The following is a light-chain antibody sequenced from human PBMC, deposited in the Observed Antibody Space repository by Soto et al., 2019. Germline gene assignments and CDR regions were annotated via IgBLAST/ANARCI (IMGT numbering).Light chain of an antibody. J-gene: IGLJ3*02. V-gene: IGLV2-14*01. CDR1: NSDIGSYNY. CDR3: SSYTTRSTWV. Sequence: QSVLTQPASVSGSPGQSITISCTGTNSDIGSYNYVSWYQQHPGRAPKLIIYEVSNRPSGISNRFSGSKSGNTASLTISGLQPEDESDYYCSSYTTRSTWVFGGGTKLTVL. CDR2: EVS.